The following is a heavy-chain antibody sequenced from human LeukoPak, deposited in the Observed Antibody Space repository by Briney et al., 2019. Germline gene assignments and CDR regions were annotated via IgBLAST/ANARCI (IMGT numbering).Heavy chain of an antibody. D-gene: IGHD3-10*01. Sequence: SGPTLVKPTQTLTLTCTFSGFSLSTSGVGVGWIRQPPGKALEWLALIYWEDDKRYSPSLKSRLTITKHTSKNQVVLTMTNMDPVDTATYYCARLTEITMVRGVIRALFDYWGQGTLVTVSS. V-gene: IGHV2-5*02. CDR2: IYWEDDK. CDR3: ARLTEITMVRGVIRALFDY. CDR1: GFSLSTSGVG. J-gene: IGHJ4*02.